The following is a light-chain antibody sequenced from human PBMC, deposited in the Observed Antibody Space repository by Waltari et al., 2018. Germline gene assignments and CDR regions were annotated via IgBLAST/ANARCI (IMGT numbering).Light chain of an antibody. J-gene: IGLJ3*02. CDR2: KAN. CDR3: LLYMGSGIWV. CDR1: SCELSITSS. V-gene: IGLV8-61*01. Sequence: QYVVTQEPSLSVAPGGTVTHTCSLSSCELSITSSSSWYQQSPGKTPRTLVYKANIRSSGVPDRFAGSVLGNKAVLIITGAQAEDESTYYCLLYMGSGIWVFGGGTKLTVL.